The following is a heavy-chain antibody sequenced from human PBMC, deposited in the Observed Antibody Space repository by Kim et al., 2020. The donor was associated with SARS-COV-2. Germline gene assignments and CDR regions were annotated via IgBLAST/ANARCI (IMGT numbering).Heavy chain of an antibody. D-gene: IGHD3-22*01. CDR2: IGWDGANT. CDR3: AKGVNNSGFYY. CDR1: GFTFSTSP. Sequence: GGSLRLSCVASGFTFSTSPMGWVRQAPGEGLEWVSRIGWDGANTYYADSVKGRVTMSSDKAKNTVYLDMNSLRVEDTAVYYCAKGVNNSGFYYWGQGAQV. V-gene: IGHV3-23*01. J-gene: IGHJ4*02.